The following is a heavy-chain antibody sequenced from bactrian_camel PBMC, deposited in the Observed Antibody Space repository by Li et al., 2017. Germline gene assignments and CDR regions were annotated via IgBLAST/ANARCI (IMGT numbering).Heavy chain of an antibody. Sequence: VQLVESGGGSVQAGGSLRLTCVASGDTSRRKYMAWFRRTPGKEREAVARIDFDGTSPTVAESVKGRFTISKDEANNTLYLQMSGLKPDDTGMYYCAAGIWPDTARIMTPCPPDFNIWGRGTQVTVS. CDR1: GDTSRRKY. CDR2: IDFDGTSP. CDR3: AAGIWPDTARIMTPCPPDFNI. D-gene: IGHD3*01. V-gene: IGHV3S53*01. J-gene: IGHJ4*01.